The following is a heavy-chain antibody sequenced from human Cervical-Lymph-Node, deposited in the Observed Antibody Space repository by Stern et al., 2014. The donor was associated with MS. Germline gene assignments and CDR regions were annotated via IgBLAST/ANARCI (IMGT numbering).Heavy chain of an antibody. J-gene: IGHJ4*02. V-gene: IGHV4-4*02. CDR1: GGSISSSNW. D-gene: IGHD3-9*01. Sequence: VQLEESGPGLVKPSGTLSLTCAVSGGSISSSNWWSWVRQPPGKGLEWIGEIYHRGSTNHNTSLKSRVTIAVDKSKTQFSLKLSSVAAADTAVYYCARGGEYDILTGYYTLWYWGQGTLVTVSS. CDR3: ARGGEYDILTGYYTLWY. CDR2: IYHRGST.